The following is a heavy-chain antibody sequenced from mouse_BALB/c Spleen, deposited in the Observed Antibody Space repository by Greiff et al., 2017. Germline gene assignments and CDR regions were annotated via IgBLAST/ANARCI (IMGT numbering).Heavy chain of an antibody. CDR3: AREDYDGYAMDY. V-gene: IGHV5-9-4*01. J-gene: IGHJ4*01. CDR2: ISSGGSYT. D-gene: IGHD2-4*01. CDR1: GFTFSSYA. Sequence: EVQLVESGGGLVKPGGSLKLSCAASGFTFSSYAMSWVRQSPEQRLEWVAEISSGGSYTYYPDTVTGRFTISRDNAKNTLYLEMSSLRSEDTAMYYCAREDYDGYAMDYWGQGTSVTVSS.